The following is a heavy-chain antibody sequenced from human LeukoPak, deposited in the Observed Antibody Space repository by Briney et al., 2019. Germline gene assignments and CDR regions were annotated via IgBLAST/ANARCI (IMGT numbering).Heavy chain of an antibody. CDR1: GYTFTSYY. Sequence: ASVKLSCTASGYTFTSYYMHWVRQAPGQGLEWVGWINPNSGGTNYVQKFHGRVTMTRDTSISTAYVELSRLRSDDTGVYYCAREGCYGYYFDYWGQGTLVTVSS. CDR2: INPNSGGT. V-gene: IGHV1-2*02. CDR3: AREGCYGYYFDY. J-gene: IGHJ4*02. D-gene: IGHD2-2*01.